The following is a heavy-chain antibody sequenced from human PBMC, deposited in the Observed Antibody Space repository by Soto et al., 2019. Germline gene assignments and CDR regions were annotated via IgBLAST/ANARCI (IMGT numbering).Heavy chain of an antibody. D-gene: IGHD6-6*01. J-gene: IGHJ4*02. CDR2: IDWDDDK. CDR1: GFSLSTSGMC. Sequence: SGPTLVNPTQTLTLTCTFSGFSLSTSGMCVSWIRQPPGKALEWLALIDWDDDKYYSTSLKTRLTISKDTSKNQVVLTMTNMDPVDTATYYCARSRIAARPQYYFDYWGQGTLVTVSS. CDR3: ARSRIAARPQYYFDY. V-gene: IGHV2-70*01.